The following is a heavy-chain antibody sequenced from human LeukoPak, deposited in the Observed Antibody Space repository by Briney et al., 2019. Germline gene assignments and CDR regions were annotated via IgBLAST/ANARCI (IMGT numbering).Heavy chain of an antibody. D-gene: IGHD6-19*01. J-gene: IGHJ4*02. CDR3: AHSKAVAGFGTFDF. V-gene: IGHV3-15*01. Sequence: KAGGSLRLSCAASGFTFSNAWMSWVRQAPGKGLEWVGRIKSKTDGGTTDYAAPVKGRFTISRDDSKNTLYLQMNSLRADDTAVYYCAHSKAVAGFGTFDFWGQGTLVTVSS. CDR1: GFTFSNAW. CDR2: IKSKTDGGTT.